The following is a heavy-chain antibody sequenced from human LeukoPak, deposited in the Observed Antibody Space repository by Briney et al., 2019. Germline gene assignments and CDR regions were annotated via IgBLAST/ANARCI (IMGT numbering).Heavy chain of an antibody. CDR1: GGSISSGDYY. J-gene: IGHJ4*02. Sequence: SETLSLTCTVSGGSISSGDYYWSWIRQPPGKGLEWIGYIYYSGSTYYNPSLKSRVTISVDTSKNQFSLKLSSVTAADTAVYYCAREGHYGDSEIDYWGQGTLVTVSS. CDR2: IYYSGST. V-gene: IGHV4-30-4*01. D-gene: IGHD4-17*01. CDR3: AREGHYGDSEIDY.